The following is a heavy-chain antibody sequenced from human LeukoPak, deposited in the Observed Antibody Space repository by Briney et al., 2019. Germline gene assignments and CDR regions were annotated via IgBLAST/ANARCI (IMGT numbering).Heavy chain of an antibody. D-gene: IGHD3-10*01. V-gene: IGHV3-7*01. J-gene: IGHJ4*02. Sequence: PGGSLRLSCAASGFTFNNYWMTWVRQAPGKGLEWAANIKQDGSEKYYVDSVKGRFSISRDNDKNSLYLQMNSLRAEDTAVYYCARLDGSGRLKGIHDYWGQGILVTVSS. CDR1: GFTFNNYW. CDR2: IKQDGSEK. CDR3: ARLDGSGRLKGIHDY.